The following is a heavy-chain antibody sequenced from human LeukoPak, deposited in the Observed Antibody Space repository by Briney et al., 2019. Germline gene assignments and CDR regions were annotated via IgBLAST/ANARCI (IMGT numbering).Heavy chain of an antibody. CDR2: ISGSGGSA. V-gene: IGHV3-23*01. J-gene: IGHJ4*02. CDR3: AKLSGKTVAGTNYYFDY. D-gene: IGHD6-19*01. CDR1: GFTSSNYA. Sequence: PGGSLRLSCAASGFTSSNYAVTWVRQAPGKGLEWVSTISGSGGSAYYADSVKGRFTISRDNSKNTLFLQMNSLRAEDTALYYCAKLSGKTVAGTNYYFDYWGQGTLVTVSS.